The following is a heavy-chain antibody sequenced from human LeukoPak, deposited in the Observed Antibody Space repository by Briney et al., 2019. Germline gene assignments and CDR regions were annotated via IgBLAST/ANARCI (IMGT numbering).Heavy chain of an antibody. CDR3: ASIELGSSYPPRPYYGMDV. V-gene: IGHV3-21*01. Sequence: GGSLRLSCAASGFTFSSYSMNWVRQPPGKGLEWVSSISSSSSYIYYADSAKRRFTISRDNAKNSLYLQMNSLRAEDTAVYYCASIELGSSYPPRPYYGMDVWGQGTTVTVSS. D-gene: IGHD2-8*01. CDR2: ISSSSSYI. J-gene: IGHJ6*02. CDR1: GFTFSSYS.